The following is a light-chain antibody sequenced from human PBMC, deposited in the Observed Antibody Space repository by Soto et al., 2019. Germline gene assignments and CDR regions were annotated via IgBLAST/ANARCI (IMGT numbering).Light chain of an antibody. V-gene: IGLV1-44*01. CDR3: AAWDDSLNGPGVV. CDR2: SNN. Sequence: QSVLTQPPSASGTPGQRVTLSCSGSSSNIGSNTVNWYQHLPGTAPKLLIYSNNQRPSGVPDRFSGSKSGTSASLAISGLQSEDEADYYCAAWDDSLNGPGVVFGGGTKLTVL. CDR1: SSNIGSNT. J-gene: IGLJ2*01.